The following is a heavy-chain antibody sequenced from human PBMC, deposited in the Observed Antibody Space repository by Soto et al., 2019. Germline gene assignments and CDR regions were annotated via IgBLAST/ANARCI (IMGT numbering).Heavy chain of an antibody. CDR1: GFTVSNNH. CDR3: ATGLDTSKSGY. J-gene: IGHJ4*02. D-gene: IGHD5-18*01. V-gene: IGHV3-53*01. CDR2: IYPGGNT. Sequence: VQLVESGGGLIQPGGSLRLSCTASGFTVSNNHMTWVRQAPGRGPEWVSTIYPGGNTFYSDSVKGRFAISRDNSKNMLYLQRNSLRAEDTAVYYCATGLDTSKSGYWGQGTLVTVSS.